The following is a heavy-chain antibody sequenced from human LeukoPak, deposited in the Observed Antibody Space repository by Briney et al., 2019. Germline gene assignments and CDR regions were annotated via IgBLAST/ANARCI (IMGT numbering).Heavy chain of an antibody. CDR3: ARLVQVSFWSGYYSHFDY. D-gene: IGHD3-3*01. CDR2: IYYSGST. V-gene: IGHV4-39*01. CDR1: GGSISSSSYY. Sequence: SETLSLTCTVSGGSISSSSYYWGWIRQPPGKGLEWIGSIYYSGSTYYNPSLKSRVTISVDTSKNQFSLKLSSVTAADTAVYYCARLVQVSFWSGYYSHFDYWGQGTLVTVSS. J-gene: IGHJ4*02.